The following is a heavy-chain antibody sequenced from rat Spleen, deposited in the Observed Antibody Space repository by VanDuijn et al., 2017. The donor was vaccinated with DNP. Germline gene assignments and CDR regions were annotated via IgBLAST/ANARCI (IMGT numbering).Heavy chain of an antibody. V-gene: IGHV2S1*01. CDR1: GFSLTSYG. D-gene: IGHD1-3*01. J-gene: IGHJ2*01. Sequence: QVQLKESGPGLVQPSQTLSLTCTVSGFSLTSYGVSWVRQPPGKGLEWMGRMQSDGFTDYNSPLQSRLSVSRDTSKSQVLLKMNSLQTEDTAIYFCTRDWGSGSHHFDYWGQGVLVTVSS. CDR2: MQSDGFT. CDR3: TRDWGSGSHHFDY.